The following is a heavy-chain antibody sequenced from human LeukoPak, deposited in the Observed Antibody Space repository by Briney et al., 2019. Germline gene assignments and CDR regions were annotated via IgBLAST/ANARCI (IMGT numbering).Heavy chain of an antibody. CDR2: IYYRGST. D-gene: IGHD3-16*02. V-gene: IGHV4-39*01. CDR1: GGSISSSSYY. J-gene: IGHJ5*02. CDR3: AGGLGITFGGVIALNWFDP. Sequence: SETLSLTCTVSGGSISSSSYYWGWIRQPPGKGLEWIGSIYYRGSTYYNPSLKSRVTISVDTSKNQFSLKLSSVTAADTAVYYCAGGLGITFGGVIALNWFDPWGQGTLVTVSS.